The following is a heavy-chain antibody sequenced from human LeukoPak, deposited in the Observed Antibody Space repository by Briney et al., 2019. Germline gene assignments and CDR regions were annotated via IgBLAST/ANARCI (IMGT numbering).Heavy chain of an antibody. J-gene: IGHJ4*02. CDR2: IIPIFGTA. CDR3: ARAYYDSSGYYLFYGY. D-gene: IGHD3-22*01. Sequence: SVKVSCKASGGTFSSYAISWVRQAPGQGLEWMGRIIPIFGTANYAQKFQGRVTITTDESTSTAYMELSSLRSEDTAVYYCARAYYDSSGYYLFYGYWGQGTLVTVSS. V-gene: IGHV1-69*05. CDR1: GGTFSSYA.